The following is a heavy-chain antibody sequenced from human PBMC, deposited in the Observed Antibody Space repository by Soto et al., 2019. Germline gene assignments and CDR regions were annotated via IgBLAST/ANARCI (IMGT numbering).Heavy chain of an antibody. J-gene: IGHJ4*02. D-gene: IGHD2-15*01. CDR3: ARGQVVAAQH. CDR1: GGSISSGGYS. Sequence: QLQLQESGSGLVKPSQTLSLTCAVSGGSISSGGYSWSWIRQPPGKGLEWIGYIYHSGSTYYNPSLKSRDTISGDRSQNQFSLQLSSVTAADTAVYYCARGQVVAAQHWGQGTLVTVSS. CDR2: IYHSGST. V-gene: IGHV4-30-2*01.